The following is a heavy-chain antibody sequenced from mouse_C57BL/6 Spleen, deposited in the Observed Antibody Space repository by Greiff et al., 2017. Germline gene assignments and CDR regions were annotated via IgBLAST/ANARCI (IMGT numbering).Heavy chain of an antibody. J-gene: IGHJ2*01. Sequence: VQLQQSGAELARPGASVKLSCKASGYTFTSYGISWVKQRTGQGLEWIGEIYPSSGNTYYNEKFKGKATLTADKSSSTAYMELRSLTSEDSAVYFGAKVYYGSRGFDYWGQGTTLTVSS. CDR1: GYTFTSYG. CDR3: AKVYYGSRGFDY. V-gene: IGHV1-81*01. CDR2: IYPSSGNT. D-gene: IGHD1-1*01.